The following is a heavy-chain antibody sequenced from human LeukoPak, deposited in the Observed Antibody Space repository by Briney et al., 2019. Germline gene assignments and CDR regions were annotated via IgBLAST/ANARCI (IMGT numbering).Heavy chain of an antibody. CDR3: ARLRGLDCSTTSCSRLNAFDI. D-gene: IGHD2-2*01. CDR2: INFIGNT. CDR1: GGSISGYY. Sequence: PSETLSLTCTISGGSISGYYWGWIRQPPGKGLEWIGYINFIGNTNYNPSLKSRITISQDTSKNLFSQRLSSVTAADTAVYYCARLRGLDCSTTSCSRLNAFDIWGLGTVVTVSS. V-gene: IGHV4-59*08. J-gene: IGHJ3*02.